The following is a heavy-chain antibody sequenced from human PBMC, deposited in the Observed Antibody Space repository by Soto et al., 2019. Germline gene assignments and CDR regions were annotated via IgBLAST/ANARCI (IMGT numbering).Heavy chain of an antibody. CDR1: GGSFSGYY. V-gene: IGHV4-34*01. D-gene: IGHD1-7*01. CDR2: IYYSGST. Sequence: QVQLQQWGAGLLKPSETLSLTCAVYGGSFSGYYWSWIRQPPGKGLEWIGYIYYSGSTYYNPSLKSRVTISVDTSKNQFSLKLSSVTAADTAVYYCARDQGTHYYYYGMDVWGQGTTVTVSS. CDR3: ARDQGTHYYYYGMDV. J-gene: IGHJ6*02.